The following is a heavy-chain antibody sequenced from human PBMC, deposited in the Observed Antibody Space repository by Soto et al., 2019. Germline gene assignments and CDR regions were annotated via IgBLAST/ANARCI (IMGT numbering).Heavy chain of an antibody. Sequence: QVQLQQWGAGLLKPSETLSLTCAVYGGSFSNNYWTWFRQPPGKGLEWIGVISPSGTTKYIPSLKSRGSRPVDTTRKQFFLTVTSVSTSETAVYYCATQRWFGTQPEIWGPGTLVTVSS. V-gene: IGHV4-34*01. D-gene: IGHD3-10*01. CDR3: ATQRWFGTQPEI. CDR1: GGSFSNNY. CDR2: ISPSGTT. J-gene: IGHJ4*02.